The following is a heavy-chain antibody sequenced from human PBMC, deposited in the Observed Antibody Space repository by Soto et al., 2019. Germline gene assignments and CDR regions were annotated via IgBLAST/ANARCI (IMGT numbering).Heavy chain of an antibody. V-gene: IGHV3-30-3*01. Sequence: PGGSLRLSCAASGFIFSTYVMHWVRQAPGKGLEWVAVISKDGSNKHYADSVKGRFTISRDNSKSTLYVQMNSLRAEDTAVYYCARSYCGDDCALDHWGQGTLVTVSS. CDR2: ISKDGSNK. CDR1: GFIFSTYV. J-gene: IGHJ4*02. CDR3: ARSYCGDDCALDH. D-gene: IGHD2-21*02.